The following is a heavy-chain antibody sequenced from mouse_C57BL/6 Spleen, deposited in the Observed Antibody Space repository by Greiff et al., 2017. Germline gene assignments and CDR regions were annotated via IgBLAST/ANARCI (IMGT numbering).Heavy chain of an antibody. CDR2: IDPSDSYT. Sequence: QVQLQQPGAELVKPGASVKLSCKASGYTFTSYWMQWVKQRPGQGLEWIGEIDPSDSYTNYNQKFKGKATLTVDTSSSTAYMQLSSLTSEDSAVYYCARNYGTGFAYWGQGTLVTVSA. CDR1: GYTFTSYW. V-gene: IGHV1-50*01. J-gene: IGHJ3*01. CDR3: ARNYGTGFAY. D-gene: IGHD1-1*01.